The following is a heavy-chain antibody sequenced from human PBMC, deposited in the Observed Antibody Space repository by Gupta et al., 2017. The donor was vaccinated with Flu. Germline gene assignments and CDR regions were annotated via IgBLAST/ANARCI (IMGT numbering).Heavy chain of an antibody. CDR3: ARALRSGYYYYYMDV. CDR2: IIPIFGTA. Sequence: QVQLVQSGAEVKKPGSSVKVSCKAPGGTFTNYAVTWVRQAPGQGLEWMGGIIPIFGTANYAQKFQDRVTFTADESTNTAYMELSSLGSDDTAVYYCARALRSGYYYYYMDVWGKGTTVTVSS. CDR1: GGTFTNYA. V-gene: IGHV1-69*13. D-gene: IGHD2-15*01. J-gene: IGHJ6*03.